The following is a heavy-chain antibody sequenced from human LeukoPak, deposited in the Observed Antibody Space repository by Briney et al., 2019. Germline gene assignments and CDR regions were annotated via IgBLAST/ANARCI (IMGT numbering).Heavy chain of an antibody. J-gene: IGHJ6*03. V-gene: IGHV4-4*07. CDR2: IYTSGST. CDR1: GGSISSYY. D-gene: IGHD5-18*01. Sequence: SSETLSLTCTVSGGSISSYYWSWIRQPAGKGLEWIGRIYTSGSTNYNPSLKSRVTMSVDTSKNQFSLKLSSVTAADTAVYYCARGSRGYSYGSHYYYMDVWGKGTTVTVSS. CDR3: ARGSRGYSYGSHYYYMDV.